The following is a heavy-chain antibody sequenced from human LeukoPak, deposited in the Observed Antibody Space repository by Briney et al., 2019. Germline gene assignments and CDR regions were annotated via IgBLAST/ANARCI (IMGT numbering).Heavy chain of an antibody. CDR1: GGTFSSYA. CDR2: IIPIFGTA. CDR3: ARTPAPDGYNYKDDAFDI. J-gene: IGHJ3*02. D-gene: IGHD5-24*01. Sequence: GASVKVSCKASGGTFSSYAISWVRQAPGQGLEWMGRIIPIFGTANYAQKFQGRVTITTDESTSTAYMELSSLRSEDTAVYYCARTPAPDGYNYKDDAFDIWGQGTMVTVSS. V-gene: IGHV1-69*05.